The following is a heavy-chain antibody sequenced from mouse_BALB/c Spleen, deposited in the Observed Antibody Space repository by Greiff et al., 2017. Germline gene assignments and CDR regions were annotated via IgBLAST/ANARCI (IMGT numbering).Heavy chain of an antibody. J-gene: IGHJ4*01. CDR1: GYTFTSYW. Sequence: QVQLQQSGAELAKPGASVKMSCKASGYTFTSYWMHWVKQRPGQGLEWIGYINPSTGYTEYNQKFKDKATLTADKSSSTAYMQLSSLTSEDSAVYYCARHYRYDDGAAMDYWGQGTSVTVSS. CDR2: INPSTGYT. CDR3: ARHYRYDDGAAMDY. D-gene: IGHD2-14*01. V-gene: IGHV1-7*01.